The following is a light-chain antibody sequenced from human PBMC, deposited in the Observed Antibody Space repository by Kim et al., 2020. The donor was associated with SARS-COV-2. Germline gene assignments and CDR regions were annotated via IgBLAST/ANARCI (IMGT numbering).Light chain of an antibody. CDR2: QDT. CDR3: QAWDRRTVV. CDR1: KLGDKY. J-gene: IGLJ2*01. Sequence: SYELTQPPSVSVSPGQTAIITCSGDKLGDKYACWYQQKPGQSPVLVIYQDTKRPSGIPERFSGSNSGNTATLTISGTQAMDEADYYCQAWDRRTVVFGGGTQRTVL. V-gene: IGLV3-1*01.